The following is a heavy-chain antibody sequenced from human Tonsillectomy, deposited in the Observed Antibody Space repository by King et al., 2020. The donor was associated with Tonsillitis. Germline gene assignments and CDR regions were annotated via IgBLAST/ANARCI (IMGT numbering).Heavy chain of an antibody. D-gene: IGHD1-26*01. CDR3: VAAPVGATAWGAFDI. V-gene: IGHV1-58*02. Sequence: QLVESGPEVKKPGTSVKVSCKASGFSFTSSAMQWVRQARGQRLEWIGWIVVDSGNTNYAQKFQERVTITRDVSTSTAYMELSSLRSEDTAVYYCVAAPVGATAWGAFDIWGQGTMVTVSS. CDR1: GFSFTSSA. J-gene: IGHJ3*02. CDR2: IVVDSGNT.